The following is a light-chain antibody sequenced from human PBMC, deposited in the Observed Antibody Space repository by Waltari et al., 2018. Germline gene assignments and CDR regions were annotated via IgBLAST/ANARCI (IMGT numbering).Light chain of an antibody. V-gene: IGKV1-13*02. CDR3: QQLHSYPVT. CDR1: QAISSA. Sequence: AVQLTQSPSSLSASVGDRVTITCRASQAISSALAWYQQKPGKAPNLLIYDASNLESGVPSRVSGSGSGTHFTLTISSLQPADFATYYCQQLHSYPVTFGGGTKVEIK. CDR2: DAS. J-gene: IGKJ4*01.